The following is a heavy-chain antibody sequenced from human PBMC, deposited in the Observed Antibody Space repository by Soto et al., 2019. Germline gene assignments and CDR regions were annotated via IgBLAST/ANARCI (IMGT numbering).Heavy chain of an antibody. D-gene: IGHD2-15*01. CDR2: IYYSGST. J-gene: IGHJ6*04. CDR1: GGIVHSSDFF. CDR3: ARSPNYCYYGFGI. Sequence: SETTSLPSRLSGGIVHSSDFFGSLILQCTGKRLEWIGYIYYSGSTNYNPSLQSRSTISVDTSKSQGSLTLTSMTAADAALYYSARSPNYCYYGFGIWGERTALAVSS. V-gene: IGHV4-61*08.